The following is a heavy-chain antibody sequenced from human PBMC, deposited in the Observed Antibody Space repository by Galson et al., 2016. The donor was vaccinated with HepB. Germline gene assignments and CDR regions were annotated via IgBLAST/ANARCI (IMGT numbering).Heavy chain of an antibody. CDR1: LFSFSTYT. Sequence: SLRLSCAASLFSFSTYTINWLRQAPGKGLEWVSSISGTSTYIYYSDSVRGRFTISRDNAKSSLYLHMSSLRAEDTAVYYCATSGGGYRFYYDYWGQGTLVTVSS. CDR3: ATSGGGYRFYYDY. CDR2: ISGTSTYI. D-gene: IGHD2/OR15-2a*01. J-gene: IGHJ4*02. V-gene: IGHV3-21*01.